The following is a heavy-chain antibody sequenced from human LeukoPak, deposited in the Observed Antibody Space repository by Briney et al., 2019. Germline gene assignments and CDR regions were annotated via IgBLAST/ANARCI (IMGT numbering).Heavy chain of an antibody. CDR3: AKVITGTTLVVDY. CDR1: GFTFSSYG. CDR2: ISYDGSNK. D-gene: IGHD1-7*01. J-gene: IGHJ4*02. Sequence: GGSLRLSCAASGFTFSSYGMHWVSQAPGKGLEWVAVISYDGSNKYYADSVKGRFTISRDNSKNTLYLQMNSLRAEDTAVYYCAKVITGTTLVVDYWGQGTLVTVSS. V-gene: IGHV3-30*18.